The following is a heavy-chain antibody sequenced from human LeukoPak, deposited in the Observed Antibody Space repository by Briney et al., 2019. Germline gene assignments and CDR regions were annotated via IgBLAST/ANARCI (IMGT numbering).Heavy chain of an antibody. J-gene: IGHJ5*02. D-gene: IGHD2-15*01. Sequence: PGGSLRLSCAASGFTFSSYAMSWVRQAPGKGLEWVSAISGSGGSTYYADSVEGRFTISRDSSKNTLYLQMNSLRAEDTAVYYCAKEEVDCSGGSCYKSPYWFDPWGQGTLVTVSS. CDR1: GFTFSSYA. CDR3: AKEEVDCSGGSCYKSPYWFDP. CDR2: ISGSGGST. V-gene: IGHV3-23*01.